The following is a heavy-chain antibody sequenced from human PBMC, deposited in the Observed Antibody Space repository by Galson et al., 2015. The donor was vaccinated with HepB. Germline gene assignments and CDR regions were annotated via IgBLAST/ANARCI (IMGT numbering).Heavy chain of an antibody. D-gene: IGHD3-3*01. CDR1: AFTLSRYW. CDR3: VSDYDFWGGNSLDY. V-gene: IGHV3-7*01. CDR2: IKQDESEK. Sequence: SLRLSCAASAFTLSRYWMTWVRQAPGKGLEWVANIKQDESEKHSVDSVKGRFTISRDNAQSSLFLQMNNLRVDDTAVYYCVSDYDFWGGNSLDYWGQGALVTVSS. J-gene: IGHJ4*02.